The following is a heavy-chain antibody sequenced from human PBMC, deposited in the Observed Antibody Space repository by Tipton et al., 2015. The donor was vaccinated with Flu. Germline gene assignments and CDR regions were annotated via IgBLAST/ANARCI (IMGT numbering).Heavy chain of an antibody. J-gene: IGHJ4*02. CDR1: GGSISSGGYF. D-gene: IGHD2-15*01. CDR3: ARTVGYCSGVACYRPSGF. V-gene: IGHV4-31*03. Sequence: TLSLTCSVSGGSISSGGYFWSWIRQPPGKGLEWLGYIYERGRTDYNPSLKSRMTIAVDTSENQFSLKLRSVIAADAAVYYCARTVGYCSGVACYRPSGFWGQGTLVTVSS. CDR2: IYERGRT.